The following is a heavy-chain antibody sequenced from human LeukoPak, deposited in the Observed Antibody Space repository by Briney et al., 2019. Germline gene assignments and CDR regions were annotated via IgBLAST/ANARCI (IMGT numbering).Heavy chain of an antibody. CDR1: GFTFNTYY. Sequence: AGSLTLSCAASGFTFNTYYMTWVRQAPGKGLEWVAGIKQDGSENYYIDSVKGRFTISRDNSRNSLYLQMNSLRAEDTAVYFCARERYCTSATCYVGVPFDSWGQGTLVTVS. V-gene: IGHV3-7*01. CDR3: ARERYCTSATCYVGVPFDS. CDR2: IKQDGSEN. J-gene: IGHJ4*02. D-gene: IGHD2-2*01.